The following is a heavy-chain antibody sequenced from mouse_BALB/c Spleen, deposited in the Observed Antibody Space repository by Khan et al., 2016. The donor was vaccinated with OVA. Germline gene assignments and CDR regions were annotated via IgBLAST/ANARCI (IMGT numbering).Heavy chain of an antibody. D-gene: IGHD2-10*01. Sequence: QVQLQQPGAELVKPGASVKLSCKASGYTFTNYWVHWVKQRPGQGLEWIGEVYPGDGRANFNEKFKTKATLTVDKSSSTAFIQLSSLTSEGSAVYYCARNAYFGNYFDSWGQGTTLTVSS. J-gene: IGHJ2*01. CDR2: VYPGDGRA. V-gene: IGHV1S81*02. CDR1: GYTFTNYW. CDR3: ARNAYFGNYFDS.